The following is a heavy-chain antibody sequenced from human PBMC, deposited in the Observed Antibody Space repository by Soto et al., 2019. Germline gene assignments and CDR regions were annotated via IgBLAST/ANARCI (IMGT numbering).Heavy chain of an antibody. J-gene: IGHJ4*02. CDR2: IWYDGSNK. V-gene: IGHV3-33*01. CDR1: GFTFSSYG. Sequence: SLRLSCAASGFTFSSYGMHWVRQAPGKGLEWVAVIWYDGSNKYYADSVKGRFTISRDNSKNTLYLQMNSLRAEDTAVYYCARDLTSRYSSSWDDYWGQGTLVTVSS. D-gene: IGHD6-13*01. CDR3: ARDLTSRYSSSWDDY.